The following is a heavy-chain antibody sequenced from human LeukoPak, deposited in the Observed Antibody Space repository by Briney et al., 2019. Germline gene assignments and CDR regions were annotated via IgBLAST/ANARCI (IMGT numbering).Heavy chain of an antibody. CDR1: GFTFSSYA. CDR2: ISGSGGST. D-gene: IGHD2-15*01. CDR3: AKAGYCSGGSCHPSGGDAVDI. V-gene: IGHV3-23*01. Sequence: GGSLRLSCAASGFTFSSYAMSWVRQAPGKGLEWVSAISGSGGSTYYADSVKGRFTISRDNSKNTLYLQMNSLRAEDTAVYYCAKAGYCSGGSCHPSGGDAVDIWGQGTMVTVSS. J-gene: IGHJ3*02.